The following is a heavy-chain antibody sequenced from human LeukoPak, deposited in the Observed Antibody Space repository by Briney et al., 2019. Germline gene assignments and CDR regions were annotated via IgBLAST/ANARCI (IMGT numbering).Heavy chain of an antibody. Sequence: PGGSLRLSCAASGFTFTRHSMNWVRQAPGKGLEWVSSISTSSTYIYYADSVKGRFTISRDNAKNSLYLLMNSLRAEDTAVYYCARKILTGTHKGAFDIWGQGTMVTVSS. J-gene: IGHJ3*02. CDR3: ARKILTGTHKGAFDI. D-gene: IGHD3-9*01. CDR1: GFTFTRHS. CDR2: ISTSSTYI. V-gene: IGHV3-21*01.